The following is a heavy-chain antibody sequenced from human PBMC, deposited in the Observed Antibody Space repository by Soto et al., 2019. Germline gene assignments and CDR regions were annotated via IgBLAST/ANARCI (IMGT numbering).Heavy chain of an antibody. J-gene: IGHJ3*01. D-gene: IGHD3-22*01. CDR2: IYYSGST. CDR1: GGSISSGGYY. CDR3: ASWWDYYDSSGYFGFGVRAFDC. Sequence: PSETLSLTCTVSGGSISSGGYYWSWIRQHPGKGLEWIGYIYYSGSTYYNPSLKSRVTISVDTSKNQFSLKLSSVTAADTAVYYCASWWDYYDSSGYFGFGVRAFDCRGQGTRVTVSS. V-gene: IGHV4-31*03.